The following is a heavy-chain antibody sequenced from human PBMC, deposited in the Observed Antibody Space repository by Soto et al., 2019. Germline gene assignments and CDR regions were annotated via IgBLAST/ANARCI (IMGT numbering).Heavy chain of an antibody. CDR3: ATRTDYYYGSGSLGGMDV. D-gene: IGHD3-10*01. Sequence: SETLSLTSTVSGGSISSGSYYWSWIRQLPGKGLEWIGYIYYSGSTYYNPSLKSRVTISVDTSKNQFSLKLNSVTAADTAVYYCATRTDYYYGSGSLGGMDVWGQGTTVTVSS. CDR1: GGSISSGSYY. CDR2: IYYSGST. J-gene: IGHJ6*02. V-gene: IGHV4-31*03.